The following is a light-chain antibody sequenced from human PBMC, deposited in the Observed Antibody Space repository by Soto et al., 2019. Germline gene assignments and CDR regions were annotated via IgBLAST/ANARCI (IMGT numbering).Light chain of an antibody. CDR1: QSINTY. J-gene: IGKJ5*01. CDR2: GAS. CDR3: QQSFNTPIT. Sequence: DIQLTQFPSSLSASVGDRVAISCRASQSINTYLNWYQQRSGKAPKLLISGASILQRGVPSRFSGSGSATDFTLTIISLQPEDFATYYCQQSFNTPITFGQGTRL. V-gene: IGKV1-39*01.